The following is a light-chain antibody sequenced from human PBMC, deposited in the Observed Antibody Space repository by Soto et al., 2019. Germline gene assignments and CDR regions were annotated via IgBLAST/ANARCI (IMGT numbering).Light chain of an antibody. V-gene: IGKV1-6*01. CDR2: AAC. CDR1: QGIRND. Sequence: AIPMTQSPSSLSASVGDRVTITCRASQGIRNDLGWDQQKPGKATKLLIYAACSLQSGVTSRFTGSGSGTDFTLTISSLKPENFSTYYFLQYYNSPRTFGQGTKVEIK. J-gene: IGKJ1*01. CDR3: LQYYNSPRT.